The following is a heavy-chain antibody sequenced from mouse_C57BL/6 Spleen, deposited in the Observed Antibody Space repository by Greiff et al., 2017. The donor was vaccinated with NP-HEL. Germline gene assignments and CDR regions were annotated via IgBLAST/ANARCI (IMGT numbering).Heavy chain of an antibody. CDR1: GYSFTGYY. CDR2: INPSTGGT. V-gene: IGHV1-42*01. J-gene: IGHJ1*03. Sequence: EVQLQQSGPELVKPGASVKISCKASGYSFTGYYMNWVKQSPEKSLEWIGEINPSTGGTTYNQKFKAKATLTVDKSSSTAYMQLKSLTSEDSAVYYCARSTVGYFDVWGTGTTVTVSS. CDR3: ARSTVGYFDV. D-gene: IGHD1-1*01.